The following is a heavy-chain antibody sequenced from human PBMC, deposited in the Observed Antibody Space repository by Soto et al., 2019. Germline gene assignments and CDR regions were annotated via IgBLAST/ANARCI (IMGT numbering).Heavy chain of an antibody. J-gene: IGHJ6*02. D-gene: IGHD2-21*02. CDR1: GFTFSMYS. Sequence: PGGSLRLSCEVSGFTFSMYSMSWVRQSPGKGLEWVAKIPQDGVDGHYVDSVKGRFTISRDNGKNSLYLQLNNLRAEDTAVYYCARDHLILPAHDFFYGSDVWGRGATVTVS. CDR2: IPQDGVDG. V-gene: IGHV3-7*03. CDR3: ARDHLILPAHDFFYGSDV.